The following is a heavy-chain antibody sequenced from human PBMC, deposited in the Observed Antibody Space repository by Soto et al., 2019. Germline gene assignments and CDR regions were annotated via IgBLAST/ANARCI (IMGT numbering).Heavy chain of an antibody. CDR2: IYYSGST. CDR1: GGSISSGGYY. V-gene: IGHV4-31*03. D-gene: IGHD3-22*01. J-gene: IGHJ5*02. Sequence: SETLSLTCTVSGGSISSGGYYWSWIRQHPGKGLEWIGYIYYSGSTYYNPSLKSRVTISVDTSKNQFSLKLSSVTAADTAVYYCARDYYDSSGYYYNWFDPWGQGTLVTVSS. CDR3: ARDYYDSSGYYYNWFDP.